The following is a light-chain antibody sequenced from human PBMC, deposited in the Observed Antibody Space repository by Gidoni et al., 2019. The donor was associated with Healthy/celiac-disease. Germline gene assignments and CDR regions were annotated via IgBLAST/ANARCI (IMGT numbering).Light chain of an antibody. Sequence: SYELTQPPSVSVYPGQTARITCSGDALPKQYAYWYQQKPGQAPVLVIYKDRERPSGIPERFSGSSSGTTVTLTISGVQAEDEADYYCQSADSSGTYEVFGGGTKLTVL. CDR2: KDR. J-gene: IGLJ2*01. V-gene: IGLV3-25*03. CDR3: QSADSSGTYEV. CDR1: ALPKQY.